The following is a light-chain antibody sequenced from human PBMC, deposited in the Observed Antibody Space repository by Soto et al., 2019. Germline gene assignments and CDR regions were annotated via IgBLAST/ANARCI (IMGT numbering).Light chain of an antibody. CDR2: GNN. Sequence: QSVLTQPPSASGTPGRRVTISCSGGSSNIGSNSVNWYQLLPGTAPKLLIYGNNQRPSGVPDRFSGSKSGTSASLAISGLQSDDEADYYCAAWDDSLNGVVFGGGTQLTVL. V-gene: IGLV1-44*01. CDR1: SSNIGSNS. CDR3: AAWDDSLNGVV. J-gene: IGLJ2*01.